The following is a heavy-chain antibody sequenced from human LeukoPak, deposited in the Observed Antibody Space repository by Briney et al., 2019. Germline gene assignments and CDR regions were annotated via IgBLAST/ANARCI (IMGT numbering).Heavy chain of an antibody. CDR2: VYNRGNT. Sequence: SETLSLTCTVSGGSISSYYWSWIRQPPGKGLEWIGYVYNRGNTYYNPSLKSRITISVDTSKNQFSLELSSVTAADTAVYFCARSDYSNYIFDYWGQGTLVTVSS. D-gene: IGHD4-11*01. CDR1: GGSISSYY. V-gene: IGHV4-59*12. CDR3: ARSDYSNYIFDY. J-gene: IGHJ4*02.